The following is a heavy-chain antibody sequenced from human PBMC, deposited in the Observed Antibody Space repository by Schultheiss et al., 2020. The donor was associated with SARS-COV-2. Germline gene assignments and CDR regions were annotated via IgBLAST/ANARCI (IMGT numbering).Heavy chain of an antibody. D-gene: IGHD3-22*01. V-gene: IGHV4-4*02. Sequence: SETLSLTCTVSGGSISSSNWWSWVRQPPGKGLEWIGRIYTSGSTNYNPSLKSRVTISVDTSKNQFSLKLSSVTAADTAVYYCARVVSTTEDGYYYYGMDVWGQGTTVTVSS. CDR3: ARVVSTTEDGYYYYGMDV. CDR2: IYTSGST. CDR1: GGSISSSNW. J-gene: IGHJ6*02.